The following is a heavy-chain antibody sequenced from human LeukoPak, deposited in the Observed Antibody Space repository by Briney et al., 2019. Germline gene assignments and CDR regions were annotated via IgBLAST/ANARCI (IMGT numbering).Heavy chain of an antibody. CDR3: TRQRVTNDY. D-gene: IGHD4-17*01. Sequence: GGSLRLSCAASGFTFSGSAMHWVRQASGKGLEWVGRIRSKANSYATAYAASVKGRFTISRDDSKNTAYLQMNSLKTEDTAVYYCTRQRVTNDYWGQGTLVTVSS. V-gene: IGHV3-73*01. CDR1: GFTFSGSA. J-gene: IGHJ4*02. CDR2: IRSKANSYAT.